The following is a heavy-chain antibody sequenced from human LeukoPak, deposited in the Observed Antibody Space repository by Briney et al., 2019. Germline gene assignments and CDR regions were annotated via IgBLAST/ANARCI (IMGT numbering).Heavy chain of an antibody. Sequence: SETLSLTCTVSGGSISSYYWSWIRQPPGKGLEWIGYIYYSGSTNYNPSLKSRVTISVDTSKNQFSLKLSSATAADTAVYYCARVPKLLWFGELFGWFDPWGQGTLVTVSS. CDR3: ARVPKLLWFGELFGWFDP. V-gene: IGHV4-59*01. CDR1: GGSISSYY. J-gene: IGHJ5*02. CDR2: IYYSGST. D-gene: IGHD3-10*01.